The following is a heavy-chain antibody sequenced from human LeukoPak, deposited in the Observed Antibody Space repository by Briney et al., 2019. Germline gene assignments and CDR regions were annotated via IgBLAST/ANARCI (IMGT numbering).Heavy chain of an antibody. CDR3: GKLAHNAWYAIDF. D-gene: IGHD2-2*01. Sequence: GGSLRLSCVASDFTFDFYWMTWGRQAPGKGLEWLANILPDGSQKYYVDSVKGRFTISRDNPKNSLYLQINNLRAEDTAVYYCGKLAHNAWYAIDFWGQGTLVTVSS. V-gene: IGHV3-7*01. CDR1: DFTFDFYW. J-gene: IGHJ4*02. CDR2: ILPDGSQK.